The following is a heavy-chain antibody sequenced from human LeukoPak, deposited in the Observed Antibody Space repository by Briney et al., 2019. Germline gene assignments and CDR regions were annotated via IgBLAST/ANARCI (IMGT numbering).Heavy chain of an antibody. V-gene: IGHV3-23*01. CDR1: GFPFSDFA. CDR2: ISGGGDNT. Sequence: GGSLRLSCAVSGFPFSDFAMSWVRQAPGKGLEWVSTISGGGDNTYFADSVKGRFAISRDNSKNTPFLQMVSLRAEDTAVYYCAKFEGALLGNYYMDVWGKGTTVTVSS. J-gene: IGHJ6*03. CDR3: AKFEGALLGNYYMDV.